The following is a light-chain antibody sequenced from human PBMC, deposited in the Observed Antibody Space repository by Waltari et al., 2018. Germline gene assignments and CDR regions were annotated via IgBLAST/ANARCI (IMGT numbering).Light chain of an antibody. CDR2: DNN. Sequence: QSVLTQPPSVSAAPGQKVTISCSGSSSNIGNNYVSWYQQLPGTAPKLLIYDNNKRPLGIPDRFPGSKSGTSATLGITGLQTGDEADYYCGTWDSSLSAVVFGGGTKLTVL. J-gene: IGLJ2*01. CDR1: SSNIGNNY. CDR3: GTWDSSLSAVV. V-gene: IGLV1-51*01.